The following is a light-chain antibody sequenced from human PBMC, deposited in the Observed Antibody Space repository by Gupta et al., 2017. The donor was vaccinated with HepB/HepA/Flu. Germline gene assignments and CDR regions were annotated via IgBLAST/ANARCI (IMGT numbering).Light chain of an antibody. CDR3: QQTDFTPWT. CDR1: QPIANY. J-gene: IGKJ1*01. CDR2: GAS. Sequence: DIQMTQSPPSLSASLGDTITITCRASQPIANYLNWYQHRPGEAPKLLVFGASSLQTGVPTRFSGRGSGRDFTLTISPLQPEDFATYYCQQTDFTPWTFGPGTRVDIK. V-gene: IGKV1-39*01.